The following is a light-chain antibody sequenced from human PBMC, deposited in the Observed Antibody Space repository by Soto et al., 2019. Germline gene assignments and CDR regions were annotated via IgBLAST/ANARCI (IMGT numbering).Light chain of an antibody. J-gene: IGLJ1*01. CDR1: SSDVGGYNY. Sequence: QSALTQPASVSGSPGQSITISCTGTSSDVGGYNYVSWYQHHPGKAPKLMIFDVSNRPSGVSNRFSGSKSGNTASLTISGLQLEDEADYYCSSYTTSNTRQIVFGTGTQLTVL. CDR3: SSYTTSNTRQIV. CDR2: DVS. V-gene: IGLV2-14*03.